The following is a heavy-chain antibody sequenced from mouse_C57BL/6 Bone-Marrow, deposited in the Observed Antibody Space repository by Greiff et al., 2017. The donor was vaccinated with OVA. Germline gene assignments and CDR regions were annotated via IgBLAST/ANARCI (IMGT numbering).Heavy chain of an antibody. D-gene: IGHD2-2*01. CDR3: ARGGYDEGDWYFDV. J-gene: IGHJ1*03. CDR1: EYEFPSHD. Sequence: EVQVVESGGGLVQPGESLKLSCESNEYEFPSHDMSWVRKTPEKRLELVAAINSDGGSTYYPDTMERRFIISRDNTKKTLYLQMSSLRSEDTALYYCARGGYDEGDWYFDVWGTGTTVTVSS. CDR2: INSDGGST. V-gene: IGHV5-2*01.